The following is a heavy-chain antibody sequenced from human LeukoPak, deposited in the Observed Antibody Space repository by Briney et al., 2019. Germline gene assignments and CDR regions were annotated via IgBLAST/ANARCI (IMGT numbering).Heavy chain of an antibody. CDR2: ISSSSSYI. J-gene: IGHJ4*02. V-gene: IGHV3-21*01. D-gene: IGHD4-17*01. CDR1: GFTFSSYS. Sequence: GGSLRLSCAASGFTFSSYSMNWVRQAPGKGLEWVSSISSSSSYIYYADSVKGRFTISRDNAKNSLYLQMNSLRAEDTAVYYCASLITVTTGYFDYWGQGTLVTVSS. CDR3: ASLITVTTGYFDY.